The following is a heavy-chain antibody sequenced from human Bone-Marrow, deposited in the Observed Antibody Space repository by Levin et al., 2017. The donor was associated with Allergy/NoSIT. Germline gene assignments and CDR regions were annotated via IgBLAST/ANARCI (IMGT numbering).Heavy chain of an antibody. D-gene: IGHD4-17*01. V-gene: IGHV3-30*18. CDR2: ISYDGSNK. J-gene: IGHJ6*03. Sequence: GGSLRLSCAASGFTFSSYGMHWVRQAPGKGLEWVAVISYDGSNKYYADSVKGRFTISRDNSKNTLYLQMNSLRAEDTAVYYCAKDWSHYGDYPTFYYYYYYYMDVWGKGTTVTVSS. CDR1: GFTFSSYG. CDR3: AKDWSHYGDYPTFYYYYYYYMDV.